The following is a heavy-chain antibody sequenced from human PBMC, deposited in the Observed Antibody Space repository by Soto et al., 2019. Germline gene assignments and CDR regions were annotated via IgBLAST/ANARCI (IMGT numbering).Heavy chain of an antibody. CDR1: GGTFSSYA. V-gene: IGHV1-69*13. CDR2: IIPIFGTA. D-gene: IGHD3-22*01. Sequence: ASVKVSCKASGGTFSSYAISWVRQAPGQGLEWMGGIIPIFGTANYAQKFQGRVTITADESTSTAYMELSSLRSEDTAVYYCARDRSSSSGYYYDIDYWGQGTLVDVSS. J-gene: IGHJ4*02. CDR3: ARDRSSSSGYYYDIDY.